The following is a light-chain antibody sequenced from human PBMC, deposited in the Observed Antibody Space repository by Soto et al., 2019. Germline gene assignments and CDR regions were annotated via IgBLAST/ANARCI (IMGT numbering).Light chain of an antibody. Sequence: EIVLTQSPGTLSLSPGERATLSCRASQSISSNYLAWYHQKPGQAPRLLIHAASRRAYGIPDRFSGSGSGTDFTLTISRLEPQDFAVYYRQQYGSSPLTFGGGTKVEIK. CDR3: QQYGSSPLT. CDR2: AAS. V-gene: IGKV3-20*01. J-gene: IGKJ4*01. CDR1: QSISSNY.